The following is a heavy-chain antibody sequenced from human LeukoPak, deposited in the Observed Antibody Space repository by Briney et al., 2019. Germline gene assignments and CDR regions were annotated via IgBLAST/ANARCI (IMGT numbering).Heavy chain of an antibody. CDR2: MNPNSGNT. Sequence: ASENVSCTASGGTFSSYAISWVRQATGQGLEWMGWMNPNSGNTGYAQKFQGRVTMTRNTSISTAYMELSSLRSEDTAVYYCASLYSSSWYPNYYYYGMDVWGQGTTVTVSS. CDR3: ASLYSSSWYPNYYYYGMDV. CDR1: GGTFSSYA. D-gene: IGHD6-13*01. V-gene: IGHV1-8*02. J-gene: IGHJ6*02.